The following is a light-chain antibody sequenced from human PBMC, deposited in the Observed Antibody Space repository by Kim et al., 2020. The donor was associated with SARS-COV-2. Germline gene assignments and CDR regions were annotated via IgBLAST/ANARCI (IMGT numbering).Light chain of an antibody. J-gene: IGKJ4*01. CDR1: QSVSSY. CDR3: QQRSNWPPGLT. V-gene: IGKV3-11*01. CDR2: DAS. Sequence: PATLSLSPGERATLSCRASQSVSSYLAWYQQKPGQAPRLLIYDASNRATGIPARFSGSGSGTDFTLTISSLEPEDFAVYYCQQRSNWPPGLT.